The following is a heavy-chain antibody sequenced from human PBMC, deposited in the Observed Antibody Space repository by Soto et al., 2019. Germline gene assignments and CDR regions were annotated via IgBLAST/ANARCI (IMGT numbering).Heavy chain of an antibody. CDR2: IYGGGST. CDR3: VRGGWKEWFER. J-gene: IGHJ5*02. D-gene: IGHD1-1*01. Sequence: GWSLRLSCSASGFTIGTNYMSLVRQAPGKGLEWVSVIYGGGSTYYAESVRGRFTMSRDNSKNTVSLQMNSLTGADTAVYFCVRGGWKEWFERWGQGTLVTVSS. CDR1: GFTIGTNY. V-gene: IGHV3-53*01.